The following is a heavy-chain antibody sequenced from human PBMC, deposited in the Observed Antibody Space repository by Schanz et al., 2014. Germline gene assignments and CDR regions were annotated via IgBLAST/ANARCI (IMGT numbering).Heavy chain of an antibody. V-gene: IGHV3-48*04. D-gene: IGHD1-1*01. CDR3: ARDGVAATTDFEY. Sequence: EVQLVESGGGLVEPGGSLRLSCTASGFTFSHFNMNWVRQAPGKGLEWVSYSGTEIETIYYADSVKGRFTTYRDNAKSSLHLQMNSLRADDTAVYYCARDGVAATTDFEYWGQGALVTVSS. CDR1: GFTFSHFN. J-gene: IGHJ4*02. CDR2: SGTEIETI.